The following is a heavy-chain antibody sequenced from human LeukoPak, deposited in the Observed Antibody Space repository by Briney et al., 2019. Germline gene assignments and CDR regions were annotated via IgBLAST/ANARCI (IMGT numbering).Heavy chain of an antibody. D-gene: IGHD3-22*01. CDR1: GFTFSSYG. V-gene: IGHV3-33*01. J-gene: IGHJ4*02. CDR2: IWYDGSNK. CDR3: AREYYYDSRGYFDY. Sequence: GGSLRLSCAASGFTFSSYGMHWVRQAPGKGLEWVAVIWYDGSNKYYADSVKGRFTISRDNSKNTLYLQMNSLRAEDTAVYYCAREYYYDSRGYFDYWGQGTLVTVSS.